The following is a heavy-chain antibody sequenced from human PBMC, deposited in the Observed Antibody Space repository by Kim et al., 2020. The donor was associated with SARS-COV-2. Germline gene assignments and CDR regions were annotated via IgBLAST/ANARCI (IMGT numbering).Heavy chain of an antibody. CDR3: ARRRLRISAHNFDY. CDR1: GGSISSSSYY. Sequence: SETLSLTCTVSGGSISSSSYYWGWIRQPPGKGLEWIGSIYYSGSTYYNPSLKSRVTISVDTSKNQFSLKLSSVTAADTAVYYCARRRLRISAHNFDYWGQGTLVTVSS. D-gene: IGHD6-13*01. CDR2: IYYSGST. J-gene: IGHJ4*02. V-gene: IGHV4-39*01.